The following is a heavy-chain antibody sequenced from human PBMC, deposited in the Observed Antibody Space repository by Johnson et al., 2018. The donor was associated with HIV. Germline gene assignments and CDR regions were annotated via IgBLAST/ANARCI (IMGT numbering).Heavy chain of an antibody. CDR2: IGTAGDT. J-gene: IGHJ3*02. V-gene: IGHV3-13*01. Sequence: VQLMESGGGLVQPGGSLRLSCAASGFTFSSYDMHWVRQTTGKVLQWVSGIGTAGDTYYSGSVKGLFTISRENAKNSLYLQMNSLTAGELNDGFDIWGQGTVVTVSS. CDR1: GFTFSSYD. CDR3: I.